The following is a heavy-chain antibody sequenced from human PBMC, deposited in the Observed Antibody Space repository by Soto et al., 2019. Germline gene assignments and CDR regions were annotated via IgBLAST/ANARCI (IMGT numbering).Heavy chain of an antibody. D-gene: IGHD3-3*02. Sequence: PSETRSLTCTVSGGSINIGGYYWSWIRQHPGKGLEWIGYIYYSGSTFYNPSLKSRVTISFDTSKNQFSLKLNSVTAADTAVYYCARTAWHFFDYWGQGTLVTVSS. CDR3: ARTAWHFFDY. V-gene: IGHV4-31*03. CDR1: GGSINIGGYY. CDR2: IYYSGST. J-gene: IGHJ4*02.